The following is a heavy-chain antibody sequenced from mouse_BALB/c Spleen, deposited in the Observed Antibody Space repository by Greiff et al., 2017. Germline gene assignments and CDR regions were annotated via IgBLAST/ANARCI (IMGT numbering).Heavy chain of an antibody. J-gene: IGHJ3*01. V-gene: IGHV3-2*02. CDR2: ISYSGST. D-gene: IGHD3-1*01. CDR3: ARDGLRRPFAY. CDR1: GYSITSDYA. Sequence: EVQLQESGPGLVKPSQSLSLTCTVTGYSITSDYAWNWIRQFPGNKLEWMGYISYSGSTSYNPSLKSRISITRDTSKNQFFLQLNSVTTEDTATYYCARDGLRRPFAYWGQGTLVTVSA.